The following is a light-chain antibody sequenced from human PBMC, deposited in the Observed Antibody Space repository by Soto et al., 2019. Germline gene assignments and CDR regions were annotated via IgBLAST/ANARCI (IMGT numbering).Light chain of an antibody. J-gene: IGKJ4*01. CDR2: GAS. Sequence: EIVLTQSPGTLSLSPGERATLSCRASQSVSSSYLAWYQQKPGQAPRLLIYGASSRATGIPDRFSGSGSGTDFTLTISRLEPEDFAVYYCQQCTNWPLRTFGGGTKVDIK. V-gene: IGKV3D-20*02. CDR1: QSVSSSY. CDR3: QQCTNWPLRT.